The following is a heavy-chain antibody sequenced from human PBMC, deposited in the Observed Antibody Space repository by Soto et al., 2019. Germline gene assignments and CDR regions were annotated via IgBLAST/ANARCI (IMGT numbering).Heavy chain of an antibody. CDR2: ISWNSGSI. Sequence: EVQLVESGGGLVQPGRSLRLSCAASGFSFDDYAMHWVRQAPGKGLEWVSGISWNSGSIGYADSVKGRFTISRDNAKSNLYLQMNSLRAEDTALYYCAKDFHYDYIWGSPDYWGQGTLVTVSS. V-gene: IGHV3-9*01. D-gene: IGHD3-16*01. CDR1: GFSFDDYA. J-gene: IGHJ4*02. CDR3: AKDFHYDYIWGSPDY.